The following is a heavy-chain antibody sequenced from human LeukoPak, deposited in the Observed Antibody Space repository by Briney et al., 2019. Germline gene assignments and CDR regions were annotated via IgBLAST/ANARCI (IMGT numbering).Heavy chain of an antibody. CDR3: ARVRGLGVISPYFDY. D-gene: IGHD3-16*02. J-gene: IGHJ4*02. CDR2: INYSGST. V-gene: IGHV4-59*08. Sequence: SETLSLTCSVSGGSISSHCWGWIRRPPGKGPEWLGCINYSGSTHYNPSLESRVTISAATSKNQFSLKLSSVTAADTAVYYCARVRGLGVISPYFDYWGQGILVTVSS. CDR1: GGSISSHC.